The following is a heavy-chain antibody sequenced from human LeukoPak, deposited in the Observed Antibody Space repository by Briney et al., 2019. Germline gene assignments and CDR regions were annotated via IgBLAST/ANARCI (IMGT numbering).Heavy chain of an antibody. CDR3: AKARGTDYGDYVIFDY. J-gene: IGHJ4*02. Sequence: GGSLRLSCAAPGFTFSSYGMSWVRQAPGKGLEWVSAISGSGGSTYYADSVKGRFTISRDNSKNTLYLQMNSLRAEDTAVYYCAKARGTDYGDYVIFDYWGQGTLVTVSS. V-gene: IGHV3-23*01. CDR1: GFTFSSYG. D-gene: IGHD4-17*01. CDR2: ISGSGGST.